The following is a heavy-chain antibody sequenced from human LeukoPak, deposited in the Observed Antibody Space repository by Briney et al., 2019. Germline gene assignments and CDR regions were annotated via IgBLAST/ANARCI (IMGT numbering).Heavy chain of an antibody. CDR2: IIPSDGST. CDR1: GYSFTRYF. CDR3: ARGKVVTMVRGVIITYFDY. Sequence: GASVKVSCKASGYSFTRYFIHWVRQAPGQGLEWMGIIIPSDGSTSYAQKFQGRVIMTRDTSTGTVYMELSSLRSEDTAVYYCARGKVVTMVRGVIITYFDYWGQGTLVTVSS. V-gene: IGHV1-46*01. D-gene: IGHD3-10*01. J-gene: IGHJ4*02.